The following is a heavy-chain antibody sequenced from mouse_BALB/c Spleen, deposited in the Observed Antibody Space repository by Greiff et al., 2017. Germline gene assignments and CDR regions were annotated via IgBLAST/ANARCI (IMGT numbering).Heavy chain of an antibody. CDR2: IDPANGNT. Sequence: VQLQQSGAELVKPGASVKLSCTASGFNIKDTYMHWVKQRPEQGLEWIGRIDPANGNTKYDPKFQGKATITADTSSNTAYLQLSSLTSEDTAVYYCARPYGNYFFYAMDYWGQGTSVTVSS. D-gene: IGHD2-10*02. V-gene: IGHV14-3*02. CDR3: ARPYGNYFFYAMDY. J-gene: IGHJ4*01. CDR1: GFNIKDTY.